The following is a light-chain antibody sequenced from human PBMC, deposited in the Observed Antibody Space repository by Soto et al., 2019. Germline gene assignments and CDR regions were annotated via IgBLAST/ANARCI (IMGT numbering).Light chain of an antibody. Sequence: DIQMTQSPSSLSASVGDRVTITCRASQSISSYLNWYQQKPGKAPKLLIYAASTLQFGVPSRFSGSGSGTDFTLTISSLQPEDFPTYYCQQSYRSPTLGQGTKMDIK. V-gene: IGKV1-39*01. CDR3: QQSYRSPT. CDR1: QSISSY. CDR2: AAS. J-gene: IGKJ1*01.